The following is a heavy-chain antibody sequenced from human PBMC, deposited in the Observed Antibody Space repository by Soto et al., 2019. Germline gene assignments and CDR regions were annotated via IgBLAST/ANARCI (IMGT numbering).Heavy chain of an antibody. V-gene: IGHV3-23*01. CDR2: ISGSGGST. CDR1: GFTFSNYA. Sequence: EVQLLESGGGLVQPGGSLRLSCAASGFTFSNYAMNWVRQAPGKGLEWVSVISGSGGSTYYADSVKCRFTISRDNSKNTLYLQMNSLRAEDTAVYYCASRSSGWYFDYWGQGTLVTVSS. D-gene: IGHD6-19*01. CDR3: ASRSSGWYFDY. J-gene: IGHJ4*02.